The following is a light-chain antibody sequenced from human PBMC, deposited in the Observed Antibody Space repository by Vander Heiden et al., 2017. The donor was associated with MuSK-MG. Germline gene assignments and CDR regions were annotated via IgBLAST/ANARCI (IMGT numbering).Light chain of an antibody. Sequence: IQLTQSPSTLSASVGDRVTITCRASQSISSWLAWYQQKPGKAPKLLIYKASSLESGVPSRFSGSGSGTEFTLTISSLQPDDFATYYCQQENSYSYTFGQGTKLEIK. CDR2: KAS. J-gene: IGKJ2*01. V-gene: IGKV1-5*03. CDR3: QQENSYSYT. CDR1: QSISSW.